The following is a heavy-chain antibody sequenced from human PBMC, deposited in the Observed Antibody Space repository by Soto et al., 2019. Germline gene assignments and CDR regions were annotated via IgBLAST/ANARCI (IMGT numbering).Heavy chain of an antibody. D-gene: IGHD2-21*01. Sequence: SETLSHTCTVSGGSISSGGYYWSWIRQHPGKGLEWIGYIYYSGSTNYNPSLKSRVTISVDTSKNQFSLKLSSVTAADTAVYYCARRWGGTFDYWGQGTLVTVSS. CDR2: IYYSGST. V-gene: IGHV4-61*08. CDR3: ARRWGGTFDY. CDR1: GGSISSGGYY. J-gene: IGHJ4*02.